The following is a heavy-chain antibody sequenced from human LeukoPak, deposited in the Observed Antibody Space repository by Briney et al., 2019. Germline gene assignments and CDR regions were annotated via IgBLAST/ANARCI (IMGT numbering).Heavy chain of an antibody. Sequence: SQTLSLTCTVSGGSISSGSYYWSWIRQPPGKGLEWIGEINHSGSTNYNPSLKSRVTISVDTSKNQFSLKLSSVTAADTAVYYCARGSSSSWYTAEYFQHWGQGTLVTVSS. D-gene: IGHD6-13*01. V-gene: IGHV4-39*07. CDR3: ARGSSSSWYTAEYFQH. CDR2: INHSGST. J-gene: IGHJ1*01. CDR1: GGSISSGSYY.